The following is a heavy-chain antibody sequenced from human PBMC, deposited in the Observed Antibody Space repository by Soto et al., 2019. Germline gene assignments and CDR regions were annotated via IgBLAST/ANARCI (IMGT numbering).Heavy chain of an antibody. D-gene: IGHD3-16*01. Sequence: ETLSLTCTVSGGSISSSSYYWGWIRQPPGKGLEWIGSIYYSGYTYYNPSLKSRVTISVDTSKNQFSLKLSSVTAADTAVYYCARHICPLYVGYHYFMDVCGKRSTVTVSA. CDR1: GGSISSSSYY. J-gene: IGHJ6*04. V-gene: IGHV4-39*01. CDR3: ARHICPLYVGYHYFMDV. CDR2: IYYSGYT.